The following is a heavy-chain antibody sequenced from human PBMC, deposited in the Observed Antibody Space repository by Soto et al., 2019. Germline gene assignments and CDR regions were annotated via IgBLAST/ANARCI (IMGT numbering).Heavy chain of an antibody. Sequence: PSETLSLTCNVSGGSISSGDYYWNWIRQTPGKGLEWIGYIYSSGSTYYNPSLKSRVTISVDTSKNQFSLKLSSVTAADTAVYYCARLVYDSSGYRPGWGQGTLVTVSS. J-gene: IGHJ4*02. V-gene: IGHV4-30-4*01. CDR1: GGSISSGDYY. D-gene: IGHD3-22*01. CDR2: IYSSGST. CDR3: ARLVYDSSGYRPG.